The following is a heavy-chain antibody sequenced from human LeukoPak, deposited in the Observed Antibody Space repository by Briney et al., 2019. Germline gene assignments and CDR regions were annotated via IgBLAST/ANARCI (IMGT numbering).Heavy chain of an antibody. Sequence: SETLSLTCAVYGESFSGYYWSWIRQPPGKGLEWIGEINHSGSANYNPSLKSRVTISVDTSKNQLSLKLSSVTAADTAVYYCARLRRDGHYYYYYYMDVWGKGTTVTISS. CDR1: GESFSGYY. J-gene: IGHJ6*03. CDR3: ARLRRDGHYYYYYYMDV. D-gene: IGHD4-17*01. CDR2: INHSGSA. V-gene: IGHV4-34*01.